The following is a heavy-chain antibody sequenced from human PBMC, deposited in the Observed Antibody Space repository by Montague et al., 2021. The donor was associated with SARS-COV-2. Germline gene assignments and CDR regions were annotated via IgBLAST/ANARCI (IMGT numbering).Heavy chain of an antibody. J-gene: IGHJ6*03. Sequence: SETLSLTCTVSGGSITDINYYWGWIRQPPGKGLKWIGNIFHSGSTYYNPSLMSRVTISVDTSRNEFSLKVNSVTAADTAVYYCGRVRGEQHQLVFSTYYYYYMDVWGKGTTVTVSS. CDR3: GRVRGEQHQLVFSTYYYYYMDV. V-gene: IGHV4-39*01. CDR2: IFHSGST. D-gene: IGHD6-13*01. CDR1: GGSITDINYY.